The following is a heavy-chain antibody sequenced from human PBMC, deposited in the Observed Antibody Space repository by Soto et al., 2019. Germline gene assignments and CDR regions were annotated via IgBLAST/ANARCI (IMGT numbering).Heavy chain of an antibody. J-gene: IGHJ3*02. Sequence: GGSLRLSCAASGFTFSDVWMSWVRQAPGRGLEWVGRIKSKIDGGTTDYAAPVKGKITISRDDSKNKLYLQMNGLKTEDTSLYYCATFTPLYGDPDAFGIWGHGTMVTVSS. CDR3: ATFTPLYGDPDAFGI. D-gene: IGHD4-17*01. CDR1: GFTFSDVW. CDR2: IKSKIDGGTT. V-gene: IGHV3-15*01.